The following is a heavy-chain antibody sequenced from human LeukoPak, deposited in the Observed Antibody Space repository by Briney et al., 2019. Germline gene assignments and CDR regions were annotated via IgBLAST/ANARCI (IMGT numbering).Heavy chain of an antibody. D-gene: IGHD3/OR15-3a*01. CDR2: IKQDGSEK. CDR1: GFTFSDYW. V-gene: IGHV3-7*01. J-gene: IGHJ4*02. Sequence: PGGSLRLSCAASGFTFSDYWMNWVRQAPGKGLEWVANIKQDGSEKYYVDSVKGRFTISRDNSKNSLYLQMNSLRAEDTAVYYCARETLHSNSWTGYYIWGQGTLVTVSS. CDR3: ARETLHSNSWTGYYI.